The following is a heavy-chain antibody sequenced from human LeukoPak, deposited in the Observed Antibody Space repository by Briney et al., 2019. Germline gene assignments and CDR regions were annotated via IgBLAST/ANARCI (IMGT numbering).Heavy chain of an antibody. D-gene: IGHD3-10*01. CDR3: ARVRVTMVRGVIITSAFDI. Sequence: SETLSLTCTVSGGSISSYYWSWVRQPAGKGLEWIGRIYTSGSTNYNPSLKSRVTMSVDTSKNQFSLKLSSVTAADTAVYYCARVRVTMVRGVIITSAFDIWGQGTMVTVSS. J-gene: IGHJ3*02. CDR2: IYTSGST. V-gene: IGHV4-4*07. CDR1: GGSISSYY.